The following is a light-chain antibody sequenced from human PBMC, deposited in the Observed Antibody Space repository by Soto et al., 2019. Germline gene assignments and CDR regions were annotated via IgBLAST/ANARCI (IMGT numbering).Light chain of an antibody. CDR2: GAS. V-gene: IGKV3-20*01. J-gene: IGKJ5*01. Sequence: IVLTQSPGTLSLSPGERATLSCRASQSVSSSYLAWYQQKPGQAPRLLIYGASSRATGIPDRFSGSGSGTDFTLTISRLEPEDFAVYYCQHVANFGQGTRLEIK. CDR1: QSVSSSY. CDR3: QHVAN.